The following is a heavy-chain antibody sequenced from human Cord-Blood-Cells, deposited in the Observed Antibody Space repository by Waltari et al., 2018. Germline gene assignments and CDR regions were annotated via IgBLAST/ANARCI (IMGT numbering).Heavy chain of an antibody. Sequence: QVQLQQWGAGLLKPSETLSLTCAVYGGSFSYYWSWIRQPPGKGLEWIGEINRSESTNNIPSRNSRVTISVDTSKNQFSLKLISVTAADTAVYYCARGEYSSSSFDYWGQGTLVTVSS. D-gene: IGHD6-6*01. CDR3: ARGEYSSSSFDY. J-gene: IGHJ4*02. CDR1: GGSFSYY. CDR2: INRSEST. V-gene: IGHV4-34*01.